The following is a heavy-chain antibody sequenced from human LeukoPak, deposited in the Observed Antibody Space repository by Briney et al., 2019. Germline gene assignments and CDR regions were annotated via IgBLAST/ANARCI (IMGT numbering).Heavy chain of an antibody. CDR2: INSDGSST. CDR1: GFTFSSYW. Sequence: PGGSLRLSCAASGFTFSSYWMHWVRQAPGKGLVWVSRINSDGSSTSYADSVKGRFTISRDNAKNTLYLQMNSLRAEDTAVYYCARPQGSYYYYYMDVWGKGTTVTVSS. CDR3: ARPQGSYYYYYMDV. V-gene: IGHV3-74*01. J-gene: IGHJ6*03.